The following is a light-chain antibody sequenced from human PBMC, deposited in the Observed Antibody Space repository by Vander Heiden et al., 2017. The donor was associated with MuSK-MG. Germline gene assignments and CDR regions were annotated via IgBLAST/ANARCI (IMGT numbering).Light chain of an antibody. CDR1: SLRNYY. J-gene: IGLJ3*02. CDR2: WKN. V-gene: IGLV3-19*01. Sequence: SSELTQDPAVSVALGQTVSIQCQGHSLRNYYANWYQQKPGQAPVLGSVWKNNRPSGIPDRFAGSSSGIKGYLNITGAQAEDGAYDYGTSRDSSGNLWLFGGGTKLTVL. CDR3: TSRDSSGNLWL.